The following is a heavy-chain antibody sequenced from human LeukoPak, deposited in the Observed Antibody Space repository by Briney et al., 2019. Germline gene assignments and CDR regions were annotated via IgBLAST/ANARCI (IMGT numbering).Heavy chain of an antibody. CDR1: GGSISSYY. V-gene: IGHV4-4*07. D-gene: IGHD3-16*02. CDR2: IYTSGST. Sequence: SETLSLTCTVSGGSISSYYWSWIRQPAGKGLEWIGRIYTSGSTNYNPSLKSRVTMSVDTSKNQFSLKLSSVTAADTAVYYCARHDVDDYVWGSYRSYYFDYWGQGTLVTVSS. CDR3: ARHDVDDYVWGSYRSYYFDY. J-gene: IGHJ4*02.